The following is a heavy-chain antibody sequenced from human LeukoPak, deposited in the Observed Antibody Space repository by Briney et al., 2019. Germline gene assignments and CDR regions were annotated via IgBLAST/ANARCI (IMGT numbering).Heavy chain of an antibody. CDR2: IWYDGSNK. D-gene: IGHD6-13*01. Sequence: GRSLRLSCAASGFTFSSYGMHWVRQAPGKGLEWVAVIWYDGSNKYYADSVKGRFTISRDNSKNTLYLQMNSLRAEDTAVYYCARDASGSSWYGYYFDYWGQGTLVTVSS. J-gene: IGHJ4*02. CDR3: ARDASGSSWYGYYFDY. CDR1: GFTFSSYG. V-gene: IGHV3-33*01.